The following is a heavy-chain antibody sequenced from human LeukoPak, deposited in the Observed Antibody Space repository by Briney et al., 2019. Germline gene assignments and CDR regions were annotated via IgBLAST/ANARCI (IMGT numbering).Heavy chain of an antibody. CDR2: INPNSGGT. Sequence: ASVRVSCKDSGYTFTGYYMHWVRQAPGQGLEWMGWINPNSGGTNYAQKFQGRVTMTRDTSISTAYMELSRLRSDDTAVYYCARIPPRDNWFDPWGQGTLVTVSS. CDR1: GYTFTGYY. J-gene: IGHJ5*02. V-gene: IGHV1-2*02. CDR3: ARIPPRDNWFDP.